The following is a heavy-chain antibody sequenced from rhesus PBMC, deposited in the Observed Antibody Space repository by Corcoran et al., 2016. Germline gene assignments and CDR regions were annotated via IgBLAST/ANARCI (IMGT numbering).Heavy chain of an antibody. J-gene: IGHJ4*01. Sequence: QVQLQESGPGLVKPSETLSLTCAVSGVSRSDYWWSGSRQPPGGGLEWIGEISGKGAVTYYNPSLSRRISISMDASKMRFFLNLASVTAADSAVYFCVTGGRWTYRDSWGQGVLVTVS. CDR2: ISGKGAVT. CDR1: GVSRSDYW. V-gene: IGHV4-80*01. D-gene: IGHD1-44*02. CDR3: VTGGRWTYRDS.